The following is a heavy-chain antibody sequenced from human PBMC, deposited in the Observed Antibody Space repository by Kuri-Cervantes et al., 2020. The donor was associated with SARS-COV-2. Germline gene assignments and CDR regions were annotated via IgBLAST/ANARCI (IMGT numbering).Heavy chain of an antibody. V-gene: IGHV3-21*01. CDR1: GFTFSSYS. Sequence: GGSLRLSCAASGFTFSSYSMNWVRQAPGKGLEWVSSISSSSSYIYYADSVKGRFTISRDNAKNSLYLQMNSLRAEDTAVYYCARDFPAYCTNGVCYSEYFQHWGQGTLDTVSS. J-gene: IGHJ1*01. D-gene: IGHD2-8*01. CDR2: ISSSSSYI. CDR3: ARDFPAYCTNGVCYSEYFQH.